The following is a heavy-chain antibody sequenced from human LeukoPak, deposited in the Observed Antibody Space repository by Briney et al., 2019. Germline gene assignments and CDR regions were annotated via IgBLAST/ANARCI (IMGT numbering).Heavy chain of an antibody. D-gene: IGHD4-17*01. CDR2: IYYSGST. J-gene: IGHJ3*02. CDR1: GGSISSYY. V-gene: IGHV4-59*01. Sequence: SETLSLTCTVSGGSISSYYWSWIRQPPVKGLEWIGYIYYSGSTYYNPSLKSRVTISVDTSKNQFSLKLSSVTAADTAVYYCARVATTLTTHDAFDIWGQGTMVTVSS. CDR3: ARVATTLTTHDAFDI.